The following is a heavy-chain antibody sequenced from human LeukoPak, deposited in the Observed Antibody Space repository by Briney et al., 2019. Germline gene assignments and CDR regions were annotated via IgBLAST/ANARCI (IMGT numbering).Heavy chain of an antibody. CDR1: GGTFSTYA. CDR2: IVPILGTA. D-gene: IGHD6-13*01. Sequence: SVKVSCKASGGTFSTYASSWVRQAPGQGLEGVGRIVPILGTANYAQNFQGRVTITADRSTTTAYMELSSLRSEDTAVYYCARVPQGSSWPYYFDYWGQGTLVTVSS. CDR3: ARVPQGSSWPYYFDY. V-gene: IGHV1-69*04. J-gene: IGHJ4*02.